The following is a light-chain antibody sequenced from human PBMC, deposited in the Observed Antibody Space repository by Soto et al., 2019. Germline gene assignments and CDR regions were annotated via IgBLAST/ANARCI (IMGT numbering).Light chain of an antibody. CDR2: KAA. Sequence: DIHMTQSPSTLSASVGDRVAITCRASDNIVHWVAWYQQKPGKAPKLLIYKAANLADEVPSRFAGSGSGTDFTLTITRLQPDDFATYYCQHYNSFSRTFGQGTKVEV. CDR1: DNIVHW. CDR3: QHYNSFSRT. J-gene: IGKJ1*01. V-gene: IGKV1-5*03.